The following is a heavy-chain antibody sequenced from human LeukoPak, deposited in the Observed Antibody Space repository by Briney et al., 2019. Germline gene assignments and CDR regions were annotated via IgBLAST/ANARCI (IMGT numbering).Heavy chain of an antibody. CDR3: ARDRWSSTSYNDY. Sequence: GGSLRLSCEASGFIFSSYAMGWVRQAPGKGLEWVSSISVGGGDTFTADSVKGRFTITRENSKNTLYLQMNSLRAEDTAVYYCARDRWSSTSYNDYWGQGTLVTVSS. CDR2: ISVGGGDT. V-gene: IGHV3-23*01. CDR1: GFIFSSYA. J-gene: IGHJ4*02. D-gene: IGHD2-2*01.